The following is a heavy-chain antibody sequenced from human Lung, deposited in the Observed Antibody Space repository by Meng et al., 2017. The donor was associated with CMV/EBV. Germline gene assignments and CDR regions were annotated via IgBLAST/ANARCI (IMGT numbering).Heavy chain of an antibody. CDR3: ARALGRFGELPYYYYGMDV. Sequence: ESLKISXAASGFSVSSNYMTWVRQAPGKGLEWVSVIYAGGRTYYADPVKGRFTISKDNSKNTLYLQMNSLRAEDTAVYYCARALGRFGELPYYYYGMDVWGQGTTVTVSS. J-gene: IGHJ6*01. D-gene: IGHD3-10*01. V-gene: IGHV3-53*05. CDR1: GFSVSSNY. CDR2: IYAGGRT.